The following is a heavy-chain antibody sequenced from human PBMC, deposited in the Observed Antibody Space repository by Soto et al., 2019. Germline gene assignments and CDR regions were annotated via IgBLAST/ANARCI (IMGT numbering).Heavy chain of an antibody. Sequence: GGSLRLSCAASGFSFSSYGMHWVRQAPGKGLEWVAVISYDGSNKYYADSVKGRFTISRDNSKNTLYLQMKSLRAEDTAVYYSAKVYCSGGTCFRRGGMDVSGQGTTVTVSS. V-gene: IGHV3-30*18. CDR3: AKVYCSGGTCFRRGGMDV. CDR1: GFSFSSYG. J-gene: IGHJ6*02. CDR2: ISYDGSNK. D-gene: IGHD2-15*01.